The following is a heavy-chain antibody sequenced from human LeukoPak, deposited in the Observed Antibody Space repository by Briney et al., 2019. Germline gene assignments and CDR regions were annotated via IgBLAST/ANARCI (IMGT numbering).Heavy chain of an antibody. D-gene: IGHD4-23*01. V-gene: IGHV4-59*10. CDR2: IYTSGST. Sequence: PSETLSLTCAVYGGSFSGYYWSWIRQPPGKGLEWIGRIYTSGSTNYNPSLKSRVTISVDTSKNQFSLKLSSVTAADTAVYYCARRQLLEPRREAFDIWGQGTMVTVSS. CDR3: ARRQLLEPRREAFDI. CDR1: GGSFSGYY. J-gene: IGHJ3*02.